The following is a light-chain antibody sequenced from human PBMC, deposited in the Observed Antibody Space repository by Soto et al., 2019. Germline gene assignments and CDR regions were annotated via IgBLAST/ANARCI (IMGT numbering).Light chain of an antibody. CDR1: QSVSSSY. CDR2: DAS. CDR3: QQYGSSPRT. J-gene: IGKJ1*01. V-gene: IGKV3-20*01. Sequence: EIVLTQSPGTLSLSPGERATLSCRASQSVSSSYLAWYQQKPGQAPRLLIYDASSTSTGIPDRFSGSGSGTDFNLTISRLEPEDFAVYYCQQYGSSPRTFGQGTKVEIK.